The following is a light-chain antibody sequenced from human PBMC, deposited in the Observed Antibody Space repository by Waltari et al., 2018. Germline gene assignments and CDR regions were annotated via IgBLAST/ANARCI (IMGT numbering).Light chain of an antibody. CDR1: QSVGWS. CDR2: GAS. V-gene: IGKV3-20*01. Sequence: EIMLTQSPGTLSLSPGERATLSCRASQSVGWSLAWYQQKPGQAPRLVIYGASSRATGIPDRFTGSGSGTDFSLTISRLEPEDFAVYYCQHYVRLPATFGQGTKVEIK. J-gene: IGKJ1*01. CDR3: QHYVRLPAT.